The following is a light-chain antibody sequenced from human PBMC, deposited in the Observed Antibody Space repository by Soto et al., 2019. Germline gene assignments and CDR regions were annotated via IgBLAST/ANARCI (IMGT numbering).Light chain of an antibody. CDR1: QTLNNIS. CDR3: QQYGHSPLT. CDR2: DAS. Sequence: IVLTQSPGTLSLSPGERATLSCRTSQTLNNISLAWYQQEPGQAPRLLIYDASSRAAGIPNRFSGSWSGTDFTLSINKLEPGDSAVYDCQQYGHSPLTFGGGTKVESK. J-gene: IGKJ4*01. V-gene: IGKV3-20*01.